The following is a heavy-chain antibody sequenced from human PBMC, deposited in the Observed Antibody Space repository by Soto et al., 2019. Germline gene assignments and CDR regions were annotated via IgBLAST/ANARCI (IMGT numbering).Heavy chain of an antibody. CDR3: ARLKSRYYKIISSSFDY. CDR1: GDSVSSGGAY. J-gene: IGHJ4*02. CDR2: IYYSGSA. Sequence: QVQLQESGPGLVKPSQTLSLTCTVSGDSVSSGGAYWSWIRQHPGKGLEWIGYIYYSGSANYTPSIKSRLTISLDTSQNKVSLRLSSVTAADTAVYYCARLKSRYYKIISSSFDYWGRGTLVTVSS. V-gene: IGHV4-31*03. D-gene: IGHD3-10*01.